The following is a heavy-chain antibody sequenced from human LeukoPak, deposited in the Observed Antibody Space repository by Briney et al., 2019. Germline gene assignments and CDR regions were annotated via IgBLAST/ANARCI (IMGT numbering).Heavy chain of an antibody. V-gene: IGHV3-48*04. CDR2: ISSSSSTI. Sequence: GGSLRLSCAASGFTFSSYSMNWVRQAPGKGLEWVSYISSSSSTIYYADSVKGRFTISRDNAKNSLYLQMNSLRAEDTAVYYCARDPEGDEAADFDYWGQGTLVTVSS. J-gene: IGHJ4*02. CDR1: GFTFSSYS. D-gene: IGHD6-13*01. CDR3: ARDPEGDEAADFDY.